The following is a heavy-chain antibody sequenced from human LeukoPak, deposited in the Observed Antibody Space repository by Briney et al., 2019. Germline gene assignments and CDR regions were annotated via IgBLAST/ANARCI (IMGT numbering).Heavy chain of an antibody. CDR2: INNIGENT. CDR3: VKDRRSGPPDAFDI. V-gene: IGHV3-23*01. CDR1: GFTFRFYT. J-gene: IGHJ3*02. D-gene: IGHD3-3*01. Sequence: HPGGSLRLSCAASGFTFRFYTMSWVRQAPGKGLEWVSSINNIGENTFYADSVKGRFTISRDNSKTTLFLQMNGLRADDTAIYYRVKDRRSGPPDAFDIWGQGTMVTVSS.